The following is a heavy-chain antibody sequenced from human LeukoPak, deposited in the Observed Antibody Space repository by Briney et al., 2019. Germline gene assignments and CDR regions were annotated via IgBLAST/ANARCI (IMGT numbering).Heavy chain of an antibody. CDR2: ISSSSYI. CDR3: ARSRIVGAPSFDY. CDR1: GFTFSTYS. D-gene: IGHD1-26*01. J-gene: IGHJ4*02. V-gene: IGHV3-21*01. Sequence: PGGSLRLSCTTSGFTFSTYSMNWVRQAPGKGLEWVSSISSSSYIFYADSVKGRFTISRDNAKNSLYLQMNSLRAEDTAVYYCARSRIVGAPSFDYWGQGTLVPVSS.